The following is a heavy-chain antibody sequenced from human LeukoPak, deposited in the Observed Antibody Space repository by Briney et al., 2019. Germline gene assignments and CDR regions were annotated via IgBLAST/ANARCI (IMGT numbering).Heavy chain of an antibody. J-gene: IGHJ3*02. CDR1: GFTFSSYA. CDR3: AKEGGMEQQLVLGGIDDAFDI. CDR2: ISGSGGST. V-gene: IGHV3-23*01. D-gene: IGHD6-13*01. Sequence: SGGSLRLSCAASGFTFSSYAMSWVRQAPGKGLEWVSAISGSGGSTHYADSVKGRFTISRDNSKNTVYLQMNSLRAEDTAVYYCAKEGGMEQQLVLGGIDDAFDIWGQGTMVTVSS.